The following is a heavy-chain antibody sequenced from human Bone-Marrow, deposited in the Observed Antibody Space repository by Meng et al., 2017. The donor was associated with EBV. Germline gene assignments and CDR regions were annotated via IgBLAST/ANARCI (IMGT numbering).Heavy chain of an antibody. CDR3: ARETGDRDY. Sequence: LKQQKPGPGQVKPSETLPLTCTGAGGSIRSSNYYWGWIRQPPGKGLELIGSIYYSGSTYYNPSLKSRVTISVDTSKNQFSLKLSSETAADTAVYYCARETGDRDYWGQGTLVTVSS. V-gene: IGHV4-39*07. CDR2: IYYSGST. CDR1: GGSIRSSNYY. D-gene: IGHD4-17*01. J-gene: IGHJ4*02.